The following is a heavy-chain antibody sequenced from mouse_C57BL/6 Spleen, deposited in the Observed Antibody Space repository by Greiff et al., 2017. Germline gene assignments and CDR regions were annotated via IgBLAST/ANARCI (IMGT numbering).Heavy chain of an antibody. D-gene: IGHD1-1*01. Sequence: VKLVESGPELVTPGDSVTISCKASGYAFSSSWMNWVKQRPGKGLEWIGRIYPGDGDTNYNGKFKGKATLTADKSSSTAYMQLSSLTSEDSAVYFCARYPYYYGSSYGAMDYWGQGTSVTVSS. CDR1: GYAFSSSW. CDR3: ARYPYYYGSSYGAMDY. J-gene: IGHJ4*01. CDR2: IYPGDGDT. V-gene: IGHV1-82*01.